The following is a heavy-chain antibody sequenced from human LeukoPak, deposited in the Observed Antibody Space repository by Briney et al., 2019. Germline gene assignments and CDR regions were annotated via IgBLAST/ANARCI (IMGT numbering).Heavy chain of an antibody. CDR2: INPSGGST. V-gene: IGHV1-46*01. J-gene: IGHJ4*02. CDR3: ARGKPRTGYDSSGSLDY. CDR1: GYTVTSYY. Sequence: GASVKVSCKASGYTVTSYYMHWVRQAPGQGLEWMGIINPSGGSTSYAQKFQGRVTMTRDMSTSTVYMELSSLRSEDTAVYYCARGKPRTGYDSSGSLDYWGQGTLVTVSS. D-gene: IGHD3-22*01.